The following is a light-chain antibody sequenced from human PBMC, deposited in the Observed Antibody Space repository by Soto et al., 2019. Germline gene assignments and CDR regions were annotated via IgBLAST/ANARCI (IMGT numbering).Light chain of an antibody. Sequence: EIVLTQSPGTLSGSAGERATLSFRASQSVSSYLAWYQQKPGQAPRLLIYDASNRATGIPARFSGSGSGTDFTLTISSLEPEDFAVYYCQQRSNWPWTFGQGTKVDIK. CDR2: DAS. V-gene: IGKV3-11*01. J-gene: IGKJ1*01. CDR3: QQRSNWPWT. CDR1: QSVSSY.